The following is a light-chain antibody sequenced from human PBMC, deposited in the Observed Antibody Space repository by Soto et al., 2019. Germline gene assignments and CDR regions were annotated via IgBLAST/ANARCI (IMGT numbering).Light chain of an antibody. Sequence: DIVMTQSPDSLAVALGERATINCKSSQSVLYRSNNKNYLAWYQQKPGQPPKLLIYWASTRESGVPDRFSGSGSGTDFTLTISSLQAEDVAVYYCQRYYNTPFTFGPGTKVDI. V-gene: IGKV4-1*01. CDR1: QSVLYRSNNKNY. CDR2: WAS. J-gene: IGKJ3*01. CDR3: QRYYNTPFT.